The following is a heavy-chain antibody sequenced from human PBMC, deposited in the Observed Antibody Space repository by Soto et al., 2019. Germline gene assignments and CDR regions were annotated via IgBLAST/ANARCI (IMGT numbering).Heavy chain of an antibody. J-gene: IGHJ6*03. Sequence: GGSLRLSCAASGFTFSDYYMSWIRQAPGKGLEWVSYISSSGSTIYYADSVKGRFTISRDNAKNSLYLQMNSLRAEDTAVYYCARGRYSYGSTYYYYYMDVWGKGTTVTVSS. CDR3: ARGRYSYGSTYYYYYMDV. D-gene: IGHD5-18*01. V-gene: IGHV3-11*01. CDR1: GFTFSDYY. CDR2: ISSSGSTI.